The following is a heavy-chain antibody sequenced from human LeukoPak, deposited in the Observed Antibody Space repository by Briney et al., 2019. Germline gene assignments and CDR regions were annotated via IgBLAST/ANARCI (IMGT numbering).Heavy chain of an antibody. V-gene: IGHV4-61*05. D-gene: IGHD3-22*01. CDR3: ARQYYYDSHTFDY. J-gene: IGHJ4*02. Sequence: SETLSLTCTVSGGSISSSSYYWGWIRQPPGKGLEWIGYIYYSGSTNYNPSLKSRVTISVDTSKNQFSLKLSSVTAADTAVYYCARQYYYDSHTFDYWGQGTLVTVSS. CDR1: GGSISSSSYY. CDR2: IYYSGST.